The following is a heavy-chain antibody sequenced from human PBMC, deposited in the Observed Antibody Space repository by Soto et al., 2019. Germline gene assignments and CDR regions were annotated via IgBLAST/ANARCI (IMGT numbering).Heavy chain of an antibody. CDR1: GYTFTSYY. D-gene: IGHD3-3*01. J-gene: IGHJ4*02. V-gene: IGHV1-46*01. CDR3: ASGLSGYPYASAFDY. Sequence: GASVKVSCKASGYTFTSYYMHWVRQAPGQGLEWMGIINPSGGSTSYAQKFQGRVTMTRDTSTSTVYMELSSLRSEDTAVYYCASGLSGYPYASAFDYWGQGTLVTVSS. CDR2: INPSGGST.